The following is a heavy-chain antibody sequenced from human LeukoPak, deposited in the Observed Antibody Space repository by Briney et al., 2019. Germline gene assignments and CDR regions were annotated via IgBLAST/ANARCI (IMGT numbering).Heavy chain of an antibody. Sequence: SGGTLRLSCAASGFTFSSYGMSWVRQAPGKGLVWVSRINSDGSSTSYADSVKGRFTISRDNAKNTLYLQMNSLRAEDTAVYYCARARVPGYYYYYMDVWGKGTTVTVSS. J-gene: IGHJ6*03. CDR2: INSDGSST. D-gene: IGHD7-27*01. CDR3: ARARVPGYYYYYMDV. V-gene: IGHV3-74*01. CDR1: GFTFSSYG.